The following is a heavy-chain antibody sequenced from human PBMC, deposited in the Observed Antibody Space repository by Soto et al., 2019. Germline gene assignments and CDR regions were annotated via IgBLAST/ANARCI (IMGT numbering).Heavy chain of an antibody. D-gene: IGHD2-15*01. CDR2: ISSSSSTI. Sequence: GGSLRLSCAASGFTFSSYAMSWVRQAPGKGLEWVSYISSSSSTIYYADSVKGRFTISRDNAKNSLHLQMNSLRAEDTAVYYCARDKGRSPLDYWGQGTQVTVSS. V-gene: IGHV3-48*01. CDR1: GFTFSSYA. CDR3: ARDKGRSPLDY. J-gene: IGHJ4*02.